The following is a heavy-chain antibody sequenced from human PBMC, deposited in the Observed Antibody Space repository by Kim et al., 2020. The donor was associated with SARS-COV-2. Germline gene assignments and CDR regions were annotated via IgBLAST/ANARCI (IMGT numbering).Heavy chain of an antibody. CDR3: VKGLEYSYCTY. J-gene: IGHJ4*02. CDR2: ISSNGGST. CDR1: GFSFDTDA. Sequence: GGSLRLSCSASGFSFDTDAMHWVRQAPGKGLEYVSAISSNGGSTYYADSVKGRFTISRDNSKNTLYLQMSSLRAEDPAVYYCVKGLEYSYCTYWGPGTLV. D-gene: IGHD5-18*01. V-gene: IGHV3-64D*09.